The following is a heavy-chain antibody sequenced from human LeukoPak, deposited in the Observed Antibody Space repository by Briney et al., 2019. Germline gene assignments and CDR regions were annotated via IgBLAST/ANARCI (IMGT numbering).Heavy chain of an antibody. J-gene: IGHJ4*02. CDR3: ARAGGFGELLFD. D-gene: IGHD3-10*01. CDR1: GGTFGSYA. CDR2: IIPIFGTA. Sequence: ASVKVSCKASGGTFGSYAISWVRQAPGQGLEWMGGIIPIFGTANYAQKFQGRVTITADESTSTAYMELSSLRSEDTAVYYCARAGGFGELLFDRGQGTLVTVSS. V-gene: IGHV1-69*13.